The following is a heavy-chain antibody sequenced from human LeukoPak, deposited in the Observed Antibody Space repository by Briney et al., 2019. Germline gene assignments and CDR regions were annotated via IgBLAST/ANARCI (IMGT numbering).Heavy chain of an antibody. Sequence: PGGSLRLSCAASGFTFSSYGMHWVRQAPGKGLEWVSSISSSSSYIYYADSVKGRFTISRDNAKNSLYLQMNSLTAEDTAVHYCVRAHHPGGWFDPWGQGTLVTVSS. CDR1: GFTFSSYG. J-gene: IGHJ5*02. CDR3: VRAHHPGGWFDP. D-gene: IGHD3-10*01. V-gene: IGHV3-21*01. CDR2: ISSSSSYI.